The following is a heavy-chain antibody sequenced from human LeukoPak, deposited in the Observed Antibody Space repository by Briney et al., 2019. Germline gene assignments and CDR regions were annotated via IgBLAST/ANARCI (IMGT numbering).Heavy chain of an antibody. CDR1: VYTFTAYY. V-gene: IGHV1-2*02. J-gene: IGHJ4*02. CDR3: ATTSAGGWYSID. CDR2: SNPSSGGK. Sequence: ASVKVSCRASVYTFTAYYMHWGRQAPGQGLEWMGWSNPSSGGKNYAQKFQGRVTMTRDTSISTAYMELNSLKSDDTAVYFCATTSAGGWYSIDWGQGTLVTVSS. D-gene: IGHD6-19*01.